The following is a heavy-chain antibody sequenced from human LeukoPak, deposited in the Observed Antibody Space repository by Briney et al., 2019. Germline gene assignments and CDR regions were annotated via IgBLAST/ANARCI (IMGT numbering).Heavy chain of an antibody. CDR1: GFTFRSYS. Sequence: GGSLRLSCAASGFTFRSYSMNWVRQAPGKGLEWVSYISSSSSTIYYADSVKGRFTISRDNAKNSLYLQMNSLRAEDTAVYYCARGVVVVVNGMDVWGQGTTVTVSS. D-gene: IGHD2-15*01. CDR2: ISSSSSTI. J-gene: IGHJ6*02. CDR3: ARGVVVVVNGMDV. V-gene: IGHV3-48*01.